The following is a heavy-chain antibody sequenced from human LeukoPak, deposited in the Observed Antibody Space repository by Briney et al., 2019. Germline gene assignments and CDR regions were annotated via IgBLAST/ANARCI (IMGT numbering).Heavy chain of an antibody. CDR2: IYYSGST. CDR1: GGSISSYY. CDR3: ARGIYGMDV. J-gene: IGHJ6*02. V-gene: IGHV4-59*01. Sequence: SETLSLTCTVSGGSISSYYWSWIRQPPGKGLEWIGYIYYSGSTNYNPSLKSRVTISVDTSKNQFSLKLSSVTAADTAVYYCARGIYGMDVWGQGTTVTVSS.